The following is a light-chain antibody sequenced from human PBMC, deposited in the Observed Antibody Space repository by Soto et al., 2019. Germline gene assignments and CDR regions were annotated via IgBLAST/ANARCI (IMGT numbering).Light chain of an antibody. CDR3: LQQNTFPWT. V-gene: IGKV1-17*01. J-gene: IGKJ1*01. Sequence: DIQMTQSPFSLSASVGDRVTITCRASQGIRHDLAWYQQKPGKAPKRLIFAASSLQSEVPSRFSGSGFGTEFTLTISSLQPEDFAAYYCLQQNTFPWTFGQGTKVEIK. CDR1: QGIRHD. CDR2: AAS.